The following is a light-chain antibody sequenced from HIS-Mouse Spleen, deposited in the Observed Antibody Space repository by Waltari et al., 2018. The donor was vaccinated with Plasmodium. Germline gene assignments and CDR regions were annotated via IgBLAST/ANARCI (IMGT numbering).Light chain of an antibody. CDR1: SSAVGSYNL. CDR3: CSYAGSSTFV. J-gene: IGLJ3*02. CDR2: EGS. V-gene: IGLV2-23*03. Sequence: QSALTQPASVSGSPGQSITISCTGTSSAVGSYNLVSWYQQHPGKAPKPMIYEGSKRPSGVSNRFSGSKSGNTASLTISGLQAEDEADYYCCSYAGSSTFVFGGGTKLNVL.